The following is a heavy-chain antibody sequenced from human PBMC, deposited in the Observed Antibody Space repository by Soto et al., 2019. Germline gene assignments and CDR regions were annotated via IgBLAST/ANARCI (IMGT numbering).Heavy chain of an antibody. V-gene: IGHV3-33*01. D-gene: IGHD3-22*01. CDR3: ARAGGYNGVRYYYYYMDV. CDR2: IWYDGSNK. J-gene: IGHJ6*03. Sequence: QVQLVESGGGVVQPGRSLRLSCAASGFTFSSYGMHWVRQAPGKGLEWVAVIWYDGSNKYYADSVQGRVTISRDNSKNTLYLQMNSRGAEDTAVYYCARAGGYNGVRYYYYYMDVWGKGTTVTVSS. CDR1: GFTFSSYG.